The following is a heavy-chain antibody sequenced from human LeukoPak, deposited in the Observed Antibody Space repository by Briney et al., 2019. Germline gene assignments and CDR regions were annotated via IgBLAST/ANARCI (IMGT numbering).Heavy chain of an antibody. V-gene: IGHV3-30-3*02. CDR2: ISYDGSNK. CDR3: ANEIRPNDY. D-gene: IGHD4-17*01. J-gene: IGHJ4*02. CDR1: GFTFSSYA. Sequence: PGGSLRLSCAASGFTFSSYAMHWVRQAPGKGLEWVAVISYDGSNKYYADSVKGRFTISRDNSKNTLYLHMNSLRVEDTGIYYCANEIRPNDYWGQGTLVTVAS.